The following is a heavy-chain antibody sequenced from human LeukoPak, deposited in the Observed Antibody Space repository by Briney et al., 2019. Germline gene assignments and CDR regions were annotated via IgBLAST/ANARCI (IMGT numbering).Heavy chain of an antibody. Sequence: PSGTLSLTWDVSGGSVTTTNWWTWVRQPPGKGLEWIGEVHLDGRTNYNPSLRSRLTMSVDLSENHASLKLTSVTAADTAVYYCAREGGYFRPLDYSGQGTLVTVPS. J-gene: IGHJ4*02. CDR1: GGSVTTTNW. CDR3: AREGGYFRPLDY. V-gene: IGHV4-4*02. CDR2: VHLDGRT. D-gene: IGHD3-22*01.